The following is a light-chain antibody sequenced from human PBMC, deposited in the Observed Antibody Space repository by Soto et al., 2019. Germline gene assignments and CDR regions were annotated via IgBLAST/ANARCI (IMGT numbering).Light chain of an antibody. CDR3: QQHYSSPFT. V-gene: IGKV4-1*01. J-gene: IGKJ3*01. CDR1: QSVLHRSNNKKY. CDR2: WAS. Sequence: DIVMTQSPDSLAMSLGERATINCKSSQSVLHRSNNKKYLAWYQQKPGQPPKLLIYWASTRESGVPDRFTGSESGTEFSLTNTSLQPEDVAIYYCQQHYSSPFTFGPGTRVDIK.